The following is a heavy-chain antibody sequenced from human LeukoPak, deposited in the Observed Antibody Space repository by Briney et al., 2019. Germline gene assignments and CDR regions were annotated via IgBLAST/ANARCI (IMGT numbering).Heavy chain of an antibody. D-gene: IGHD6-13*01. V-gene: IGHV4-34*01. CDR2: INHSGST. CDR1: GGSFSGYY. J-gene: IGHJ4*02. Sequence: PSETLSLTCAVYGGSFSGYYWSWIRQPPGKGLEWIGEINHSGSTNYNPSLKSRVTISVDTSKNQFSLKLSSVTAADTAVYYCARALYSSSWYVYWGQGTLVTVSS. CDR3: ARALYSSSWYVY.